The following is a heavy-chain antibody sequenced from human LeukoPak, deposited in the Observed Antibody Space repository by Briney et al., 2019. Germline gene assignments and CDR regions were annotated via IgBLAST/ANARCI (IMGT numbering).Heavy chain of an antibody. CDR3: ARAGGRYCSSTSCYFDY. Sequence: GGSLRLSCAASGFTFSSYSMNWVRQAPGKGLEWVSSISSSSSYIYYADSVKGRFTISRDNAKNSLYLQMNSLRAEDTAVYYCARAGGRYCSSTSCYFDYWGQGTLVTVSS. J-gene: IGHJ4*02. CDR1: GFTFSSYS. V-gene: IGHV3-21*01. CDR2: ISSSSSYI. D-gene: IGHD2-2*01.